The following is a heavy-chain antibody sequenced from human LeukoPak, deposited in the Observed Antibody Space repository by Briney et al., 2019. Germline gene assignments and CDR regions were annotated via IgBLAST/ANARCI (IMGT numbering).Heavy chain of an antibody. CDR3: ARAQRIQLWSPIDY. CDR2: MYYSGST. D-gene: IGHD5-18*01. J-gene: IGHJ4*02. V-gene: IGHV4-39*07. CDR1: GGSISSSGYY. Sequence: SETLSLTCTVSGGSISSSGYYWGWIRQPPGRGLEWIGSMYYSGSTNYNPSLKSRVTISVDTSKNQFSLKLSSVTAADTAVYYCARAQRIQLWSPIDYWGQGTLVTVSS.